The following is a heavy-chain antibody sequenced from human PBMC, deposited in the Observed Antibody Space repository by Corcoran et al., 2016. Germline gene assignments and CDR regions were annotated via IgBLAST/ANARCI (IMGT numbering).Heavy chain of an antibody. CDR1: GGSISSYY. D-gene: IGHD3-3*01. J-gene: IGHJ2*01. Sequence: QVQLQESGPGLVKPSETLSLTCTVSGGSISSYYWSWIRQPAGKGLEWIGRIYTSGSTNYNPSLKSRVTMSVDTSKNQFSLKLSSVTAADTAVYYCERLTYYDFWSGYYRYWYFDLWGRGTLVTVSS. CDR2: IYTSGST. V-gene: IGHV4-4*07. CDR3: ERLTYYDFWSGYYRYWYFDL.